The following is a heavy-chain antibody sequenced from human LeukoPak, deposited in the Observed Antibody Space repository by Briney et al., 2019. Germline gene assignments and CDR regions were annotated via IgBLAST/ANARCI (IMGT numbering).Heavy chain of an antibody. V-gene: IGHV1-69*05. CDR3: ARIDTGSDFWSGYPLN. Sequence: SVKVSCKASGGTFSSYAISWVRHAPGQGLEWMGGIIPIFGTANYAQKFQGRVTITTDESTSTAYMELSSLRSEDTAVYYCARIDTGSDFWSGYPLNWGQGTLVTVSS. CDR2: IIPIFGTA. D-gene: IGHD3-3*01. CDR1: GGTFSSYA. J-gene: IGHJ4*02.